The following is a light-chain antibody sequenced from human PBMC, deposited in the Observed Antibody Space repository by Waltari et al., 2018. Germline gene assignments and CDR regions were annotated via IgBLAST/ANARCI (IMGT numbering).Light chain of an antibody. CDR3: CSYAGSTTSSVV. CDR2: AVT. V-gene: IGLV2-23*02. J-gene: IGLJ1*01. CDR1: RRDVGGYSL. Sequence: QSALTQPASVSGSPGQSITISCTGSRRDVGGYSLFPWYQQHPGKAPKLMIYAVTKRPSGVSHRFSGSKSGNTASLTISGLQTEDEADYYCCSYAGSTTSSVVFGTGTKVIVL.